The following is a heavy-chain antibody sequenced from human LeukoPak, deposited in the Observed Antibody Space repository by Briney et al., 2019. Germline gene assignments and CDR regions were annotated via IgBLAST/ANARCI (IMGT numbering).Heavy chain of an antibody. CDR2: ISAYNGNT. CDR3: ARADQEDYYYYMDV. V-gene: IGHV1-18*04. Sequence: GASVKVSCKASGYTFTSYYMHWVRQAPGQGLEWMGWISAYNGNTNYAQKLQGRVTMTTDTSTSTAYMELRSLRSDDTAVYYCARADQEDYYYYMDVWGKGTTVTVSS. J-gene: IGHJ6*03. CDR1: GYTFTSYY.